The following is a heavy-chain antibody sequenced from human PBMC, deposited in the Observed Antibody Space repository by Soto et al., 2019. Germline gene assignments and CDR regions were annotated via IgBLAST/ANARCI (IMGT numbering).Heavy chain of an antibody. J-gene: IGHJ6*02. D-gene: IGHD3-22*01. CDR3: ARGKGLLLQYYYYGMDV. V-gene: IGHV3-21*01. CDR1: GFTFSSYS. Sequence: PGGSLRLSCAASGFTFSSYSMSWVRQAPGEGLEWVSSISSSSSYIYYADSVKGRFTISKDNAKNSLYLQMNSLRAEDTAVYYCARGKGLLLQYYYYGMDVWGQGTTVTAP. CDR2: ISSSSSYI.